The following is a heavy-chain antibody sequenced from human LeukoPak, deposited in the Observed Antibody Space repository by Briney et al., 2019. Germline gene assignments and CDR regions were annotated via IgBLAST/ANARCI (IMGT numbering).Heavy chain of an antibody. Sequence: SETLSLTCAVYGGSFSGYYWSWIRQPPGKGLEWIGEINHSGSTNYNPSLKSRVTISVDTSKNQFSLKLSSVTAADTAVYYCARQLRYFDWLRHNWFDPWGQGTLVTVSS. D-gene: IGHD3-9*01. CDR2: INHSGST. V-gene: IGHV4-34*01. J-gene: IGHJ5*02. CDR3: ARQLRYFDWLRHNWFDP. CDR1: GGSFSGYY.